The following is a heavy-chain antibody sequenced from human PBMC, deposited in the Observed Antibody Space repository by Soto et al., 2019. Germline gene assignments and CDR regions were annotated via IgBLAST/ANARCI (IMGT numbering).Heavy chain of an antibody. CDR2: TIPIFGTA. CDR1: GGTFSSYA. J-gene: IGHJ3*02. CDR3: ASNYYDSSAYHNAFDI. D-gene: IGHD3-22*01. Sequence: SVKVSCKASGGTFSSYAISWVRQAPGQGLEWMGGTIPIFGTANYAQKFQGRVTITADESTSTAYMELSSLRSEDTAVYYCASNYYDSSAYHNAFDIWGQGTMVTVSS. V-gene: IGHV1-69*13.